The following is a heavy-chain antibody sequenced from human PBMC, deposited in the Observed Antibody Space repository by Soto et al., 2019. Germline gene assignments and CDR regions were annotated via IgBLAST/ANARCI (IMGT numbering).Heavy chain of an antibody. CDR3: ARDRVPEHSSSWYYWGYYYGMDV. D-gene: IGHD6-13*01. CDR2: IYYSGST. Sequence: QVQLQESGPGLVKPSQTLSLTCTVSGGSISSGGYYWSWIRQHPGKGLEWIGYIYYSGSTYYNPSLKSRVTISVDTSKNPFSLKLSSVTAADTAVYYCARDRVPEHSSSWYYWGYYYGMDVWGQGTTVTVSS. J-gene: IGHJ6*02. CDR1: GGSISSGGYY. V-gene: IGHV4-31*03.